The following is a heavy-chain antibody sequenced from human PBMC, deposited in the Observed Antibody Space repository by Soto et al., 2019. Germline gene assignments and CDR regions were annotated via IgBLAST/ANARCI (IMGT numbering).Heavy chain of an antibody. J-gene: IGHJ4*02. CDR3: AKGRGGFANGWEYFDF. V-gene: IGHV3-23*04. Sequence: DVQLVESGGGFVQPGGSLRVSCAASRFTFSSYTMGWVRQAPGKGLEWVSSVSGRGANTYYADSVKGRFTISRDNSKTTLYLQRNNLRCEDPAVYYCAKGRGGFANGWEYFDFWGQGTLVIVSS. CDR2: VSGRGANT. D-gene: IGHD6-19*01. CDR1: RFTFSSYT.